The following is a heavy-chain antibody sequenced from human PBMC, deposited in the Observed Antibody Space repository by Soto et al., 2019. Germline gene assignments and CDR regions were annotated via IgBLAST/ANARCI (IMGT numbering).Heavy chain of an antibody. CDR3: ARDWIIASSTYFGMDV. J-gene: IGHJ6*02. D-gene: IGHD2-2*01. Sequence: PGGSLRLSCAASGFTFSSYAMHWVRQAPGKGLEWVAVISYDGSNKYYADSVKGRFTISRDNSKNTLYLQTNSLRAEDTAVYYCARDWIIASSTYFGMDVWGQGTTVTVSS. CDR2: ISYDGSNK. V-gene: IGHV3-30-3*01. CDR1: GFTFSSYA.